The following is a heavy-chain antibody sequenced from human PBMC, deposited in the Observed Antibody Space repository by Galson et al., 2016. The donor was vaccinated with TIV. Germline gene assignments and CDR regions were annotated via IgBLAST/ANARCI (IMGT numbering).Heavy chain of an antibody. CDR2: LNPGNGNT. J-gene: IGHJ4*02. Sequence: SVKVSCKASGYNLIFYTMHWVRQAPGQSLEWMGWLNPGNGNTKYSQRLQGRVNISRDTSATTAYMELSSLRSEDTAVYYCARNLQGSSKGFDYWGQGTLVTVSS. CDR1: GYNLIFYT. D-gene: IGHD3-10*01. V-gene: IGHV1-3*01. CDR3: ARNLQGSSKGFDY.